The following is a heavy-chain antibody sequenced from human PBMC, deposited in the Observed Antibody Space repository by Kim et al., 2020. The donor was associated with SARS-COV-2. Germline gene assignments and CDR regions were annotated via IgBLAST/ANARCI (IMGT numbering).Heavy chain of an antibody. D-gene: IGHD3-10*01. J-gene: IGHJ5*02. V-gene: IGHV1-69*13. CDR2: IIPIFGTA. CDR1: GGTFSSYA. Sequence: SVKVSCKASGGTFSSYAISWVRQAPGQGLEWMGGIIPIFGTANYAQKFQGRVTITADESTSTAYMVLSSLRSEDTAVYYCAREEPTMVRGVIQMGWFDPWGQGTLVTVSS. CDR3: AREEPTMVRGVIQMGWFDP.